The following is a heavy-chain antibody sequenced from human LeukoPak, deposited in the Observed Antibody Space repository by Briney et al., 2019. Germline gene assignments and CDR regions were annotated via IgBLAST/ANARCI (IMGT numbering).Heavy chain of an antibody. J-gene: IGHJ4*02. CDR1: GYTFTRYG. D-gene: IGHD6-19*01. CDR2: ISANSGNI. Sequence: SVNVSCKASGYTFTRYGISWVRQAPGQRLEWMAWISANSGNIKYAQMVQGRVTMTTDTSTSTAYMELGSLRSDDTAVYYCARTPAVSDRILDFDYWGQGTLVTVSS. CDR3: ARTPAVSDRILDFDY. V-gene: IGHV1-18*04.